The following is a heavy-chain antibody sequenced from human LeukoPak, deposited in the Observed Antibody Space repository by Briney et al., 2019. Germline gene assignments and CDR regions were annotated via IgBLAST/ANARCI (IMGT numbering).Heavy chain of an antibody. CDR1: GFTFSRYS. V-gene: IGHV3-48*01. J-gene: IGHJ4*02. Sequence: GGSLRLSCSGSGFTFSRYSTNWVRQPPGKGLEWLSCINNAGNITYYADNVKGRFTVSRDNAKNSLYLQLNSLTAGDTGVYYCATKNPGDNWGQGTLVTVSS. CDR2: INNAGNIT. D-gene: IGHD1-14*01. CDR3: ATKNPGDN.